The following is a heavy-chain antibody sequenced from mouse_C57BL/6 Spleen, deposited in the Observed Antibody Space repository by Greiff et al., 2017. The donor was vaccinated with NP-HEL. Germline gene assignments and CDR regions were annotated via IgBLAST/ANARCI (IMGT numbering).Heavy chain of an antibody. D-gene: IGHD2-3*01. CDR3: ARSLYDGYGGFAY. J-gene: IGHJ3*01. CDR2: IYPGDGDT. Sequence: QVQLKESGPELVKPGASVKISCKASGYAFSSSWMNWVKQRPGKGLEWIGRIYPGDGDTNYNGKFKGKATLTADKSSSTAYMQLSSLTSEDSAVYFCARSLYDGYGGFAYWGQGTLVTVSA. CDR1: GYAFSSSW. V-gene: IGHV1-82*01.